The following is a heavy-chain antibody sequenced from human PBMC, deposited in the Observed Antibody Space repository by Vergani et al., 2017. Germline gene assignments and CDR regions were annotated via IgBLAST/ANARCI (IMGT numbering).Heavy chain of an antibody. J-gene: IGHJ6*02. Sequence: EVQLLESGGGLVQPGGSLRLSCAASGFTFSSYAMSWVRQAPGKGLEWVSVIYSGGSSTYYADSVKGRFTISRDNSKNTLYLQMNSLRAEDTAVYYCARALAAAANYYYYGMDVWGQGTTVTVSS. CDR2: IYSGGSST. D-gene: IGHD6-13*01. V-gene: IGHV3-23*03. CDR3: ARALAAAANYYYYGMDV. CDR1: GFTFSSYA.